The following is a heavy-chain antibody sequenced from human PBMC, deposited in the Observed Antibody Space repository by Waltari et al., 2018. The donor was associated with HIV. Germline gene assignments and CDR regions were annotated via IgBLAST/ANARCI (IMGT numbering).Heavy chain of an antibody. V-gene: IGHV1-2*02. D-gene: IGHD2-8*02. CDR1: GYTFTGYY. CDR2: SNPNSGGT. J-gene: IGHJ4*02. CDR3: ARDKDLVYFDY. Sequence: QVQLVQSGAEVKKPGASVKVSCKASGYTFTGYYMHWVRQSPGQGLEWMGWSNPNSGGTNYAQKFQGRGTMTRDTSISTGYMELSRRRSDDTAVYYCARDKDLVYFDYWGQGTLVTVSS.